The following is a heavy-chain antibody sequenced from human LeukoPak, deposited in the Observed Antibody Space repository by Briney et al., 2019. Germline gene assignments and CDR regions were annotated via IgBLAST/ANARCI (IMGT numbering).Heavy chain of an antibody. Sequence: GGSLRLSCAASGFTFSSYAMHWVRQAPGKGLEWVAVISYDGSNKYYADSVKGRFTISRDNSKNTLYLQMNSLRAEDTAVYSCAREPTVTTDNLYYYYGMDVWGQGTTVTVSS. CDR1: GFTFSSYA. CDR3: AREPTVTTDNLYYYYGMDV. V-gene: IGHV3-30-3*01. J-gene: IGHJ6*02. D-gene: IGHD4-11*01. CDR2: ISYDGSNK.